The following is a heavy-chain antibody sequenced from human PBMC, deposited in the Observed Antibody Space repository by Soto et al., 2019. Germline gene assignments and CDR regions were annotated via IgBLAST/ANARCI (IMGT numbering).Heavy chain of an antibody. CDR1: GGSFSGYY. CDR2: INHSGST. J-gene: IGHJ4*02. D-gene: IGHD6-19*01. Sequence: SETLSLTCAVYGGSFSGYYWSWIRQPPGKGLEWIGEINHSGSTNNNPSQKSRVTISVDTSKNQFSLKLSYVTAADTAVYYCARGWSGWRVWLDYWGQGTLVTVS. CDR3: ARGWSGWRVWLDY. V-gene: IGHV4-34*01.